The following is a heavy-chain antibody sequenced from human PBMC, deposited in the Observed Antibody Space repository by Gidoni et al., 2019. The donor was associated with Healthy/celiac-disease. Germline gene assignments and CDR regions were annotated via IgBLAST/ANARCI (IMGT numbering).Heavy chain of an antibody. J-gene: IGHJ4*02. Sequence: QVQLVESGGGVVQPGRSLRLSCAASGFTFSSYGMHWVRQAPGKGLEWVAVIWYDGSNKYYADSVKGRFTISRDNSKNTLYLQMNSLRAEDTAVYYCARGPYYYGSGSYCGYWGQGTLVTVSS. D-gene: IGHD3-10*01. CDR2: IWYDGSNK. CDR1: GFTFSSYG. V-gene: IGHV3-33*01. CDR3: ARGPYYYGSGSYCGY.